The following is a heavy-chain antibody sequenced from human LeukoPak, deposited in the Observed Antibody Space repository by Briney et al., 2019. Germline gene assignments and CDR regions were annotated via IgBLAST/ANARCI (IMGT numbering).Heavy chain of an antibody. CDR1: GFTFSSNS. V-gene: IGHV3-48*01. J-gene: IGHJ5*02. CDR3: AKRPLEHYGLWFDP. D-gene: IGHD3-10*01. Sequence: GGSLRLSCAASGFTFSSNSMNWVRQAPGKGLEWISYISSSSSTIYYADSVKGRFTISNDNAKNSLYLQMNSTRAEDTAVYYCAKRPLEHYGLWFDPWGQGTLVTVSS. CDR2: ISSSSSTI.